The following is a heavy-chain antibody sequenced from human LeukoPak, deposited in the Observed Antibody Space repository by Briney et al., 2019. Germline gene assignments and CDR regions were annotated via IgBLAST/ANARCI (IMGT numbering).Heavy chain of an antibody. D-gene: IGHD2-15*01. V-gene: IGHV3-74*01. CDR2: ITNDETNT. CDR1: GFIFSDYW. Sequence: PGGSLRLSCAASGFIFSDYWIHWVRQAPGKGLVWVSRITNDETNTNYADSVDGRFSISRDNTKNTVYLQINSLRAEDTAVYFCARGGGASTPFDYWGQGSLVTVSS. J-gene: IGHJ4*02. CDR3: ARGGGASTPFDY.